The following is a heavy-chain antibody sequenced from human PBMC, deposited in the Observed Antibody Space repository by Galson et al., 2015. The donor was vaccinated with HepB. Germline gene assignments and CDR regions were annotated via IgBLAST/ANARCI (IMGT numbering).Heavy chain of an antibody. D-gene: IGHD3-3*01. Sequence: SVKVSCKASGYTFTSYGISWVRQAPGQGLEWMGWISAYNGNTNYAQKLQGRVTMTTDTSTSTAYMELRSLRSDDTAVYYCARAGGGIFGVVIIGLHYFDYWGQGTLVTVSS. J-gene: IGHJ4*02. V-gene: IGHV1-18*01. CDR3: ARAGGGIFGVVIIGLHYFDY. CDR2: ISAYNGNT. CDR1: GYTFTSYG.